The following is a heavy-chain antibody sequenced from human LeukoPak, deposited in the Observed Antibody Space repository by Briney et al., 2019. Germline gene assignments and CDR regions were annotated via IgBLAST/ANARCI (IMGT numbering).Heavy chain of an antibody. Sequence: GGSLRLSCAASGFTFSDYYMSWIRQAPGKGLEWVSYISSSGSTTYYADSVKGRFTISRDNAKNSLYLQMNSLRAEDTAVYYCARERAYYYDSSSTYYYYGMDVWGQGTTVTVSS. D-gene: IGHD3-22*01. CDR3: ARERAYYYDSSSTYYYYGMDV. J-gene: IGHJ6*02. CDR1: GFTFSDYY. V-gene: IGHV3-11*01. CDR2: ISSSGSTT.